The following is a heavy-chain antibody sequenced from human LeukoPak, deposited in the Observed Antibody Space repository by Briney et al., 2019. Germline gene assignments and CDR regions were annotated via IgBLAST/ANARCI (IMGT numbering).Heavy chain of an antibody. J-gene: IGHJ4*02. CDR1: GGSISSYY. V-gene: IGHV4-59*01. CDR2: IYYSGST. CDR3: ARGGPNSSGWRIDY. D-gene: IGHD6-19*01. Sequence: SETLSLTCTVSGGSISSYYWSWIRQPPGKGLEWIGYIYYSGSTKYNASLKSRVTISVDTSKNQFSLKLSSVTAADTAVYYCARGGPNSSGWRIDYWGQGTLVTVSS.